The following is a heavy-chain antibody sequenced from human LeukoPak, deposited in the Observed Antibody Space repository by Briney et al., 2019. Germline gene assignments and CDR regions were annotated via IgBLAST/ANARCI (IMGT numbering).Heavy chain of an antibody. CDR2: IGTTGDT. V-gene: IGHV3-13*04. Sequence: GGSLRLSCAASGFTLSGYDMHWVRQATGQGLERISAIGTTGDTYYAGPVKGRFTTSRENANNSLYLQMNSLRSGDTAVYYCARANIVTSYGMDVWGQGTTVTVSS. CDR1: GFTLSGYD. D-gene: IGHD5-12*01. CDR3: ARANIVTSYGMDV. J-gene: IGHJ6*02.